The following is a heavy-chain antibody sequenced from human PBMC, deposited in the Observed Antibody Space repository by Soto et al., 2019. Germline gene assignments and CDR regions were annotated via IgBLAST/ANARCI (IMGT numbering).Heavy chain of an antibody. J-gene: IGHJ6*02. CDR1: GYSFTSYW. CDR2: IDPSDSYT. Sequence: GESLKISCKGSGYSFTSYWISWVRQMPGKGLEWMGRIDPSDSYTNYSPSFQGHVTISADKSISTAYLQWSSLKASDTAMYYCARPGGGITMVRGVIMHYYYYYGMDVWGQGTTVTVSS. D-gene: IGHD3-10*01. V-gene: IGHV5-10-1*01. CDR3: ARPGGGITMVRGVIMHYYYYYGMDV.